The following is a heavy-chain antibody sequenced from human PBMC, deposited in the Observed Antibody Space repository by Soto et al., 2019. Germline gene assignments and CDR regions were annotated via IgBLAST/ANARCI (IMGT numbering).Heavy chain of an antibody. V-gene: IGHV4-4*02. D-gene: IGHD6-19*01. CDR3: ARRFGWYAIDY. Sequence: QVLLQESGPGLVQPSGTLSLSCVVSGVSISSNYYWGWVRQSPGKGLEWLGDMSHIGSVNYNPSLKRRVSLSMDRYQNQFSLKLNSVTAAETAVYYCARRFGWYAIDYWGQGSLVVVSS. J-gene: IGHJ4*02. CDR2: MSHIGSV. CDR1: GVSISSNYY.